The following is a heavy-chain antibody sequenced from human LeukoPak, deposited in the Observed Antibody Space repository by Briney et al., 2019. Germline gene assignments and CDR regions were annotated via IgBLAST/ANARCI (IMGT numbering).Heavy chain of an antibody. J-gene: IGHJ4*02. V-gene: IGHV1-69*04. CDR2: IIPILGIA. CDR3: ARVSIYYDSSGYYHLFDY. CDR1: VGTFSSYA. Sequence: GASVKVSCKASVGTFSSYAISWVRQAPGQGLEWMGRIIPILGIANYAQKFQGRVTITADKSTSTAYMELSSLRSEDTAVYYCARVSIYYDSSGYYHLFDYWGQGTLVTVSS. D-gene: IGHD3-22*01.